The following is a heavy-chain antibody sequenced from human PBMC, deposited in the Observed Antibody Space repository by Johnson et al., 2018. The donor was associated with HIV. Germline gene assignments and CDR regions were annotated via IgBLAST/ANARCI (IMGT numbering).Heavy chain of an antibody. D-gene: IGHD3-22*01. CDR3: ARDSRISLIVVVSRGGFDI. V-gene: IGHV3-33*01. Sequence: QVQLVESGGGVVQPGKSLRLSCAASGFTFSSYGMHWVRQAPGKGLEWVAVIWYDGSNKHYADSVKGRFTISRDNSKNTLFLQMNSLRAEDTAVYYCARDSRISLIVVVSRGGFDIWGQGTMVTVSS. CDR2: IWYDGSNK. CDR1: GFTFSSYG. J-gene: IGHJ3*02.